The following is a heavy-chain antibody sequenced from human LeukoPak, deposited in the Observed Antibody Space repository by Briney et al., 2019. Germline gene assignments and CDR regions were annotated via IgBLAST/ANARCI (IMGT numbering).Heavy chain of an antibody. V-gene: IGHV3-48*01. CDR2: ISSSSTTI. CDR3: ARDKNDSSGYYYGY. J-gene: IGHJ4*02. D-gene: IGHD3-22*01. CDR1: GFNVSSYS. Sequence: GGSLRLSCAASGFNVSSYSMNWVRQAPGKGLEWVSYISSSSTTIYYADSVKGRFTISRDNAKNSLYLQMNSLRAENTAVYCCARDKNDSSGYYYGYWGQGTLVTVSS.